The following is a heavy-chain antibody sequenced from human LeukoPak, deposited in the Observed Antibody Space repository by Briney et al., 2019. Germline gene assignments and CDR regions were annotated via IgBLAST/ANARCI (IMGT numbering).Heavy chain of an antibody. J-gene: IGHJ4*02. V-gene: IGHV4-4*07. CDR2: IYTGGST. D-gene: IGHD3-22*01. CDR1: SDSISTYY. CDR3: ASTTYYYDSSGYYFLDY. Sequence: SETLSLTCTVSSDSISTYYWSWIRQPAGKGLEWIGRIYTGGSTNYNPSLKNRVTMSVDTSKNQFSLKLSSVTAADTAVYYCASTTYYYDSSGYYFLDYWGQGTLVTVSS.